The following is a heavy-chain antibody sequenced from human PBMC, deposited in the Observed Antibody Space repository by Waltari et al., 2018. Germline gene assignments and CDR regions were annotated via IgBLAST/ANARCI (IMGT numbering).Heavy chain of an antibody. CDR3: ARSTLYSSSWYQLGGYFQH. D-gene: IGHD6-13*01. CDR1: GGSFSGYY. CDR2: INHSGST. V-gene: IGHV4-34*01. J-gene: IGHJ1*01. Sequence: QVQLQQWGAGLLKPSETQSLTCAVYGGSFSGYYWSWIRQPPGHGLEWIGEINHSGSTNYNPSLKSRVTISVDTSKNQFSLKLSSVTAADTAVYYCARSTLYSSSWYQLGGYFQHWGQGTLVTVSS.